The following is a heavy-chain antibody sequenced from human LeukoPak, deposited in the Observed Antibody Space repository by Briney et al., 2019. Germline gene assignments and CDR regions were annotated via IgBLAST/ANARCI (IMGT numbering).Heavy chain of an antibody. CDR3: ARDMYYYGSGSYLFDY. CDR1: GDSVSSNSAA. J-gene: IGHJ4*02. V-gene: IGHV6-1*01. D-gene: IGHD3-10*01. CDR2: TYYRSKWYN. Sequence: SQTLSLTCAISGDSVSSNSAAWNWIRQSPWRGLEWLGRTYYRSKWYNDYAVSVKSRITINPDTSKNQFSLQLNSVTPEDTAVYYCARDMYYYGSGSYLFDYWGQGTLVTVSS.